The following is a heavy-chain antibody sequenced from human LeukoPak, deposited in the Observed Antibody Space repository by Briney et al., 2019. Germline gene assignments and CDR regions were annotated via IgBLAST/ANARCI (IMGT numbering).Heavy chain of an antibody. CDR3: AKAAEYTYYGHFDY. CDR1: GFTFDDYA. CDR2: ISWNSGSI. J-gene: IGHJ4*02. D-gene: IGHD3-3*01. V-gene: IGHV3-9*01. Sequence: GGSLRLSCAASGFTFDDYAMHWVRQAPGKGLEWVSGISWNSGSIGYADSVKGRFTISRDNAKNSLYLQMNSLRAEDTALYYCAKAAEYTYYGHFDYWGQGTLVTVSS.